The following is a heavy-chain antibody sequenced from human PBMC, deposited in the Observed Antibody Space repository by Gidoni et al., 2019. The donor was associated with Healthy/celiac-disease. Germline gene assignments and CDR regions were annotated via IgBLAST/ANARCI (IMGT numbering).Heavy chain of an antibody. J-gene: IGHJ4*02. D-gene: IGHD5-12*01. CDR3: ARHSGGGYDFDY. Sequence: GHVTISADKSISTAYLQWSSLKASDTAMYYCARHSGGGYDFDYWGQGTLVTVSS. V-gene: IGHV5-10-1*01.